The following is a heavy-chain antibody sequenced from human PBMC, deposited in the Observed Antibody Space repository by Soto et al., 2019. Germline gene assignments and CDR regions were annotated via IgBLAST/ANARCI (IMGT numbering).Heavy chain of an antibody. CDR3: ARDLGAKPIFNYYYGMDV. D-gene: IGHD3-16*01. CDR1: GYTFTGYY. CDR2: INPNSGGT. Sequence: ASVKVSCKASGYTFTGYYMHWVRQAPGQGLEWMGWINPNSGGTNYAQKFQGRVTMTRDTSISTAYMELSRLRSDDTAVYYCARDLGAKPIFNYYYGMDVWGQGTTVTVSS. J-gene: IGHJ6*02. V-gene: IGHV1-2*02.